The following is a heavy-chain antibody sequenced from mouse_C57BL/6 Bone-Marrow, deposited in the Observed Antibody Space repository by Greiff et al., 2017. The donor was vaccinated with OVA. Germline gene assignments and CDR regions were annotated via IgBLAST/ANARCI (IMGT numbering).Heavy chain of an antibody. D-gene: IGHD2-3*01. CDR2: IDPENGAN. J-gene: IGHJ2*01. CDR1: GFNIKDDY. V-gene: IGHV14-4*01. Sequence: EVQLQQSGAELVRPGASVKLSCTASGFNIKDDYMHWVKQRPEQALEWIGWIDPENGANAYDSKFQGKATITADPSSNTAYLQLSSLTSEDTAFYYCTTGYDGSYWGQGTTLTVSS. CDR3: TTGYDGSY.